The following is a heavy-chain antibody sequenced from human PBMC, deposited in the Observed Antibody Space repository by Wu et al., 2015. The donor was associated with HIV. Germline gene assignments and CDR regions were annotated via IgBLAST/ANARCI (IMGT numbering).Heavy chain of an antibody. J-gene: IGHJ3*02. CDR2: IIPILDLV. CDR1: GYTFSNFG. V-gene: IGHV1-69*04. CDR3: ATHSRSGDAFDI. D-gene: IGHD1-26*01. Sequence: QVQLVQSGSEVRKPGASVKVSCKASGYTFSNFGFTWVRQAPGQGLEWVGRIIPILDLVNDAPEFQGRLTIAADKSTTTAFMELSSLRSDDTAVYYCATHSRSGDAFDIWGQGTLVIVSS.